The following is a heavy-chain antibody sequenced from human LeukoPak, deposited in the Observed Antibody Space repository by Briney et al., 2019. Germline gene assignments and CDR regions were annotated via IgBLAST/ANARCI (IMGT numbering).Heavy chain of an antibody. Sequence: SETLSLTCTVSGGSISSYYWSWIRQPARNGLEWIGRIYTSGSTNYNPSLKSRVTISVDTSKNQFPLKLSSVPAADTAVYYCARGEGLGYCSSTSCSPDHDAFDIWGQGTMVTVSS. CDR3: ARGEGLGYCSSTSCSPDHDAFDI. V-gene: IGHV4-4*07. J-gene: IGHJ3*02. CDR2: IYTSGST. D-gene: IGHD2-2*01. CDR1: GGSISSYY.